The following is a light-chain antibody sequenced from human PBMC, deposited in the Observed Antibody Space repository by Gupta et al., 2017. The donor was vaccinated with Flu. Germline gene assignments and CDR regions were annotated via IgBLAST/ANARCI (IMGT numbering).Light chain of an antibody. J-gene: IGLJ3*02. V-gene: IGLV2-14*01. Sequence: SIAISWTGTSNDVGAYNYVFWDQNHPGKAHQLMIYEVSKRPAGVSDRFSGSKSGNTASLTISGLQADDEADYYCNSYTSNNNWVFGGGTKLTVL. CDR3: NSYTSNNNWV. CDR2: EVS. CDR1: SNDVGAYNY.